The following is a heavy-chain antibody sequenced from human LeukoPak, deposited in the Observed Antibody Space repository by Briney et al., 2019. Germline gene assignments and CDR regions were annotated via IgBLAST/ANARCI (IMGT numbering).Heavy chain of an antibody. D-gene: IGHD5-18*01. V-gene: IGHV3-30-3*01. Sequence: PGGSLRLPYGPSGLTLSMYAMNCPRQAPGKGLEWVAVLSYDGSNKYYADSVRGRFTISRDNSKNTLYLQMNSLRAEDTAVYYCARGAGIQLGLPFDYWGQGTLVTVSS. CDR1: GLTLSMYA. CDR2: LSYDGSNK. J-gene: IGHJ4*02. CDR3: ARGAGIQLGLPFDY.